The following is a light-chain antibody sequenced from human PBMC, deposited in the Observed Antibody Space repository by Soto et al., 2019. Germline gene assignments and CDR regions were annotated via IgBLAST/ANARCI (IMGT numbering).Light chain of an antibody. Sequence: QSVLTQPASVSGSPGQSITISCTGNSSDVGGYNYVSWYQQHPGKAPKLMIYEVSNRPSGVSNRFSGSKSGNTASLTISGLQAEDEADYYCSSYTSSSTPYVFGTRTKLTVL. V-gene: IGLV2-14*01. CDR2: EVS. CDR1: SSDVGGYNY. CDR3: SSYTSSSTPYV. J-gene: IGLJ1*01.